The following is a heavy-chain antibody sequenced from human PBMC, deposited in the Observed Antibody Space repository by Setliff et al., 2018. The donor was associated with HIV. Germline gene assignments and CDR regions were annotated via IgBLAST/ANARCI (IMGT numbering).Heavy chain of an antibody. D-gene: IGHD3-22*01. Sequence: SETLSLTCSVSGGSISSYYWSWIRQPPGKGLEWIGYIYYIHSGSGSSYYNTSLKSRVTMSVDTSRNPFSLKLTSVTAADTAVYYCARLMHYYDSFWVLWRENYFDSWGRGTLVTVSS. CDR1: GGSISSYY. V-gene: IGHV4-59*08. CDR2: IYYIHSGSGSS. CDR3: ARLMHYYDSFWVLWRENYFDS. J-gene: IGHJ4*01.